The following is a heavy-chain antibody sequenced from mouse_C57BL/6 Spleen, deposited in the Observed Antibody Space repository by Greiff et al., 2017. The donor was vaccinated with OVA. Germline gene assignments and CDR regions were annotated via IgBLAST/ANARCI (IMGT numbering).Heavy chain of an antibody. J-gene: IGHJ1*03. CDR1: GYTFTSYW. D-gene: IGHD1-1*01. V-gene: IGHV1-61*01. CDR2: IYPSASET. CDR3: ARQRAGITTVPGYFDG. Sequence: VQLQQPGAELVRPGSSVKLSCKASGYTFTSYWMDWVKQRPGQGLEWIGNIYPSASETHYNQKFKDKATLTVDKSSSTAYMQLSSLTSEDSAVDYCARQRAGITTVPGYFDGWGTGTTVTVSS.